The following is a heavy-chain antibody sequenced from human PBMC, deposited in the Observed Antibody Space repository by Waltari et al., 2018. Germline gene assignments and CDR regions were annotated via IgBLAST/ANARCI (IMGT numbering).Heavy chain of an antibody. D-gene: IGHD4-17*01. CDR3: ARDVNPYGDYVFNWFDP. Sequence: QVQLVQSGAEVKKPGSSVKVSCKASGGTFSSYALSWVRQAPGQGLEWMGRIIPIFGTANYAQKFQGRVTITADESTSTAYMELSSMRSEDTAVYYCARDVNPYGDYVFNWFDPWGQGTLVTVSS. CDR1: GGTFSSYA. CDR2: IIPIFGTA. V-gene: IGHV1-69*15. J-gene: IGHJ5*02.